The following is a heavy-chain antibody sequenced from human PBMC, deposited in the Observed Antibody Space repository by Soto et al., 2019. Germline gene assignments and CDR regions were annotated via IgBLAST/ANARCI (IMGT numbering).Heavy chain of an antibody. Sequence: GGSLRLSCAASGFPFNNAWINWVRQVPGRGLEWVGRVKSKADGGSGDYAAPVKGRFVVSRDDSKDIVYLQMNSLKIEDTGVYYCTTDSRTTLPEIRFDYWGHGTQVTVSS. CDR2: VKSKADGGSG. V-gene: IGHV3-15*07. CDR1: GFPFNNAW. J-gene: IGHJ4*01. CDR3: TTDSRTTLPEIRFDY. D-gene: IGHD1-26*01.